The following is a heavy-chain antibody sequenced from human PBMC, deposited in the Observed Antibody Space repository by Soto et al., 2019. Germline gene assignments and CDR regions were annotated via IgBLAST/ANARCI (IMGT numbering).Heavy chain of an antibody. V-gene: IGHV3-7*05. D-gene: IGHD2-8*02. CDR1: RNKVFGYC. CDR3: STTGGY. J-gene: IGHJ4*02. CDR2: IRQDGGQM. Sequence: GGPRLACVASRNKVFGYCMSWVGQAPGRGLEWVATIRQDGGQMYYVDSVKGRFTISRDRAKNSLYLQMNSLTVEDTALYYCSTTGGYWGQGILVTVSS.